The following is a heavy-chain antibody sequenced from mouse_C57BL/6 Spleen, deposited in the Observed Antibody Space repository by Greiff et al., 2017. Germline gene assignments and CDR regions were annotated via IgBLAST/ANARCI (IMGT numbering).Heavy chain of an antibody. CDR1: GYTFTSYW. CDR3: ARYGSDWYFDV. Sequence: QVQLQQPGAELVKPGASVKLSCKASGYTFTSYWMHWVKQRPGRGLEWIGRIDPTGGGTKYNEKFKSKATLTVDKPSSTAYMQRSSLTSEDSAVYYCARYGSDWYFDVWGTGTTVTVSS. CDR2: IDPTGGGT. V-gene: IGHV1-72*01. J-gene: IGHJ1*03. D-gene: IGHD2-2*01.